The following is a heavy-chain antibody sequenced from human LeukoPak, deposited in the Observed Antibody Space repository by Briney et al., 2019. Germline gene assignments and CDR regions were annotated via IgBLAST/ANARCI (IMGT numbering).Heavy chain of an antibody. D-gene: IGHD1-26*01. CDR2: INAGGGST. CDR3: ARGSGSYPSGFDY. V-gene: IGHV3-23*01. Sequence: PGGSLRLSCAASGFTFSNYAMNWVRQAPGKGLEWVSAINAGGGSTYYADSVKGRFTISRDNSKNTLYLQMNSLRAEDTAVYYCARGSGSYPSGFDYWGQGTLVTVSS. CDR1: GFTFSNYA. J-gene: IGHJ4*02.